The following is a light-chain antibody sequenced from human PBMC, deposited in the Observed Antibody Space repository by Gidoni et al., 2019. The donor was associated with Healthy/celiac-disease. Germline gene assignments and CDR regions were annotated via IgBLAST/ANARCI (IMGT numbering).Light chain of an antibody. CDR1: QGISSY. V-gene: IGKV1-8*01. CDR2: AAS. J-gene: IGKJ4*01. CDR3: QQYYSYPLT. Sequence: ALRITQSPSSLSASTGDRVTITCRASQGISSYLAWYQQKPGKAPKLLIYAASTLQSGVPSRFSGSGSGTDFTLTISCLQSEDLATYYCQQYYSYPLTFGGGTKVEIK.